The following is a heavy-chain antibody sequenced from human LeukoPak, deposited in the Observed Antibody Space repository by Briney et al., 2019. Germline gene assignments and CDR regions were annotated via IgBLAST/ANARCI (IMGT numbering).Heavy chain of an antibody. CDR1: GYTFTGYY. V-gene: IGHV1-2*02. CDR2: INPNSGDT. J-gene: IGHJ4*02. D-gene: IGHD3-9*01. Sequence: GASVKVSCMACGYTFTGYYIHWVRQAPGQGPEWMGWINPNSGDTKHAQKFQGSVTLTRDTSISTAYMELSGLRSHHTTVYYCARDGRYSNFASWGQGTL. CDR3: ARDGRYSNFAS.